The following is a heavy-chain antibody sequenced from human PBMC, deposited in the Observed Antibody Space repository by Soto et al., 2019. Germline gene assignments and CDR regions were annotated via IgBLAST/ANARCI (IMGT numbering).Heavy chain of an antibody. J-gene: IGHJ5*02. Sequence: APVKGSCKASGQTFTVNFRYWVRPAPGQGLEWMGWINPNSGGTSYAQKFQGRVTMTRDTSISTAYMELTRLRSDDTAVYYCARDYGDYDNWFDPWGQGTLVTVSS. CDR2: INPNSGGT. D-gene: IGHD4-17*01. CDR3: ARDYGDYDNWFDP. V-gene: IGHV1-2*02. CDR1: GQTFTVNF.